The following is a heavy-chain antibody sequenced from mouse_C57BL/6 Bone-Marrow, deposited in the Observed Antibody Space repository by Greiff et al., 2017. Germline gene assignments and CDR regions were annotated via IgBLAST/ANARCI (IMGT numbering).Heavy chain of an antibody. Sequence: VQLQQSGAELVRPGASVTLSCKASGYTFTDYEMHWVKQTPVHGLEWIGAIDPETGGTAYNQKFKGKAILTADKSSSPAYMELRSLTSEDSAVYYCTVDGYSDYWGQGTTLTVSS. V-gene: IGHV1-15*01. CDR3: TVDGYSDY. D-gene: IGHD2-3*01. CDR1: GYTFTDYE. J-gene: IGHJ2*01. CDR2: IDPETGGT.